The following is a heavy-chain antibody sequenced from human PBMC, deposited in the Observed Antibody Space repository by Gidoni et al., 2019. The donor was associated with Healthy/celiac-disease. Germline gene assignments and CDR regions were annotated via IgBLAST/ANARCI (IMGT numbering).Heavy chain of an antibody. CDR3: AKGHSSSWKAFDY. Sequence: EVQLVESGGGLVQPGRSLRLSCAASGFTFDDYAMHWVRQAPGKGLEWVSGISWNSGSIGYADSVKGRFTISRDNAKNSLYLQMNSLRAEDTALYYCAKGHSSSWKAFDYWGQGTLVTVSS. CDR1: GFTFDDYA. CDR2: ISWNSGSI. D-gene: IGHD6-13*01. J-gene: IGHJ4*02. V-gene: IGHV3-9*01.